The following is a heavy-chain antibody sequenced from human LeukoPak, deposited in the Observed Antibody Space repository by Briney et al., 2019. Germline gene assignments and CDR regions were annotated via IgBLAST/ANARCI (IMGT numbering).Heavy chain of an antibody. D-gene: IGHD2-21*02. CDR1: GFTVSSNY. J-gene: IGHJ6*02. CDR2: LYSGGSA. CDR3: ARDSETETGWYYYGMDV. V-gene: IGHV3-53*01. Sequence: GGSLRLSFAAPGFTVSSNYMNWVRQAPGEGLEWIAVLYSGGSAYYADSVKGRFTISRDNSKNTLYLQIYSLRAEDTAVYYCARDSETETGWYYYGMDVWGQGTTVTVSS.